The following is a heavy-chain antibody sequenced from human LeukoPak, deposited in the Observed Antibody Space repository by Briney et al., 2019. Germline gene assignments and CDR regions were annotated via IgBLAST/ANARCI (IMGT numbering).Heavy chain of an antibody. J-gene: IGHJ5*02. CDR3: ARAVQDYSNNYNWFDP. CDR2: IIPIFGTA. D-gene: IGHD4-11*01. Sequence: SVTVSCKASGGTFSSYAISWVRQAPGQGLEWMGGIIPIFGTANYAQKFQGRVTITTDESTSTAYMELSSLRSEDTAVYYCARAVQDYSNNYNWFDPWGQGTLVTVSS. V-gene: IGHV1-69*05. CDR1: GGTFSSYA.